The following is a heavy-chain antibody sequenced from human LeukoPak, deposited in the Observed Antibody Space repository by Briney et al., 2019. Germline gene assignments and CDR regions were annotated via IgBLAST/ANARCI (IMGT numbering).Heavy chain of an antibody. CDR1: GYTFTSYG. D-gene: IGHD3-22*01. Sequence: ASVKVSFKASGYTFTSYGISWVRQAPGQGLEWMGWISAYNGNTNYAQKLQGRVTMTTDTSTSTAYMELRSLRSDDTAVYYCASSGGGYDSSGYQFDYWGQGTLVTVSS. V-gene: IGHV1-18*01. CDR3: ASSGGGYDSSGYQFDY. CDR2: ISAYNGNT. J-gene: IGHJ4*02.